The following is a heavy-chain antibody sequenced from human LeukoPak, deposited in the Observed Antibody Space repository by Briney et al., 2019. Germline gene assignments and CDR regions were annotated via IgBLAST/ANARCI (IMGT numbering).Heavy chain of an antibody. CDR1: GFTFKFYW. D-gene: IGHD2-15*01. CDR2: INDDGSST. CDR3: VRGGAASWS. J-gene: IGHJ5*02. V-gene: IGHV3-74*01. Sequence: GGSLRLSCAAPGFTFKFYWMHWVRQAPGKGPGWVSRINDDGSSTSYADLVKGRFTISRDDAKNTLLQMNSLRAEDAAVYYCVRGGAASWSWGQGTPVTVSS.